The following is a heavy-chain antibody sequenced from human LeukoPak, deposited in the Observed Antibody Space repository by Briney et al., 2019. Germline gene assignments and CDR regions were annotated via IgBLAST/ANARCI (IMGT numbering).Heavy chain of an antibody. CDR3: ARERDGRFFDY. Sequence: GGSLRLSCAASGFTFSTYSMNWVRQAPGKGLEWVSSISSSSSYKYYADSVKGRFTISRDNAKNSLHLQMNTLRAEDTAVYYCARERDGRFFDYWGQGTLVTVSS. CDR2: ISSSSSYK. J-gene: IGHJ4*02. V-gene: IGHV3-21*01. D-gene: IGHD5-24*01. CDR1: GFTFSTYS.